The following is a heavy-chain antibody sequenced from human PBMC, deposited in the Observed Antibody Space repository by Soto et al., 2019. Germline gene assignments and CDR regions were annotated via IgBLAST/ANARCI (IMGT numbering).Heavy chain of an antibody. CDR2: ISSSSSYT. D-gene: IGHD2-2*01. V-gene: IGHV3-11*05. J-gene: IGHJ5*02. Sequence: QVQLVESGGGLVKPGGSLRLSCAASGFTFSDYYMSWIRQAPGKGLEWVSYISSSSSYTNYADSVKGRFTISRDNAKNSLYLQMNSLRAEDTAVYYCARVEPAATGWFDPWGQGTLVTVSS. CDR1: GFTFSDYY. CDR3: ARVEPAATGWFDP.